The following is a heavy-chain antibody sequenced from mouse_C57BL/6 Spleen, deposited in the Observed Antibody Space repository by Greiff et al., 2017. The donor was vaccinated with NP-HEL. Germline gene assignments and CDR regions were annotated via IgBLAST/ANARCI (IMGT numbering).Heavy chain of an antibody. D-gene: IGHD4-1*01. CDR3: ARKDWGLYAMDY. CDR2: IWSGGST. Sequence: QVQLKQSGPGLVQPSQSLSITCTVSGFSLTSYGVHWVRQSPGKGLEWLGVIWSGGSTDSNADLISRLSISKDNSKSQVFFKMNSLQADDTAIYYCARKDWGLYAMDYWGQGTSVTVSS. J-gene: IGHJ4*01. CDR1: GFSLTSYG. V-gene: IGHV2-2*01.